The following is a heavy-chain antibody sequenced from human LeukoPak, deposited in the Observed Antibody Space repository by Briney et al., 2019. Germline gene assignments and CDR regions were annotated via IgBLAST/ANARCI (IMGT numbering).Heavy chain of an antibody. J-gene: IGHJ5*02. CDR2: INHSGST. Sequence: SETLSLTCAVYGGSFSGYYWSWIRQPPGKGLEWIGEINHSGSTNYNPSLKSRVTISVDTSKNQFPLKLSSVTAADTAVYYCARKRIRDWNDVRNWFDPWGQGTLVTVSS. CDR3: ARKRIRDWNDVRNWFDP. D-gene: IGHD1-1*01. CDR1: GGSFSGYY. V-gene: IGHV4-34*01.